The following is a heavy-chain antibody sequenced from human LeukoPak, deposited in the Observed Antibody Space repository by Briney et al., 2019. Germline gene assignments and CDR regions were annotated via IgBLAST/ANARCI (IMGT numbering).Heavy chain of an antibody. CDR3: ARATWDPNYYYYMDV. Sequence: GGSLRLSCAASGFTFSSYAMHWVRQAPGKGLEWVAVISYDGSNKYYADSVKGRFTISRDNAKNSLFLQMNSLRAEDTAVYFCARATWDPNYYYYMDVWGKGTTVTISS. V-gene: IGHV3-30*04. D-gene: IGHD1-26*01. J-gene: IGHJ6*03. CDR2: ISYDGSNK. CDR1: GFTFSSYA.